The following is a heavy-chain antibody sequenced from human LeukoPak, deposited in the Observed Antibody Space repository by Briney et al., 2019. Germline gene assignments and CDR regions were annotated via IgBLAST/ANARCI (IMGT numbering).Heavy chain of an antibody. CDR1: GGSISGYH. CDR3: ARRVSPYDSSGYYFDY. V-gene: IGHV4-59*08. Sequence: PSETLSLTCTVSGGSISGYHWSWVRQPPGKELEWMAYIYYSGSANYNPSLRSRLTISVDTSKNHFSLNLTSVSAADTAVYYCARRVSPYDSSGYYFDYWGQGTPVTVSS. D-gene: IGHD3-22*01. J-gene: IGHJ4*02. CDR2: IYYSGSA.